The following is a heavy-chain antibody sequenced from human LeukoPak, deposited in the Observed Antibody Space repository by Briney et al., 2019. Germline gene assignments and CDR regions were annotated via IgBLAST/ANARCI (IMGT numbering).Heavy chain of an antibody. Sequence: SETLSLTCTVSGASISDYYWSWIRQPPGRGLEWIGYIYYTGSTNYNPSLRSRVTMSVDTSKNQFSLKLTSVTAADTVVYYCARNRWLDFWGQGTLVTVSS. CDR3: ARNRWLDF. D-gene: IGHD5-24*01. CDR2: IYYTGST. V-gene: IGHV4-59*01. CDR1: GASISDYY. J-gene: IGHJ4*02.